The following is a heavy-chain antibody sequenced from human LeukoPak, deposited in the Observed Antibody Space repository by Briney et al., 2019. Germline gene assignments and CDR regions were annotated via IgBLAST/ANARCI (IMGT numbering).Heavy chain of an antibody. J-gene: IGHJ4*02. CDR1: GYTFSDYT. D-gene: IGHD3-10*01. V-gene: IGHV1-2*02. CDR2: INPSSNAA. Sequence: ASVKVSCKTSGYTFSDYTIHWVRQAPGQGLEWMGWINPSSNAANYAQRFEGRVSLTRDTSISTADMVLTSLTSDDKGVYYCARSRELLDFDTWGQGTLVSVSS. CDR3: ARSRELLDFDT.